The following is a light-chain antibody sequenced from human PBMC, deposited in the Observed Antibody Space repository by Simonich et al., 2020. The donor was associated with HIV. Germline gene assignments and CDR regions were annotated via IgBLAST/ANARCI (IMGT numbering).Light chain of an antibody. V-gene: IGKV1-5*01. CDR1: HSISSW. CDR3: QQST. Sequence: DIQMTQSPSTLSASVGDSVTITCRDSHSISSWLAWYQQKPGKAPKLLIYGASSLQSGVPSRFSGSGSGTYFTLTISSLQPEDFATYYCQQSTFGPGTKVDIK. J-gene: IGKJ3*01. CDR2: GAS.